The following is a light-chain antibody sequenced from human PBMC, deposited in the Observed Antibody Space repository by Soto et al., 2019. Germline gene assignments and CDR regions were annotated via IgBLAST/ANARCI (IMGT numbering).Light chain of an antibody. CDR2: DSS. CDR3: HHYHNWPMT. CDR1: QRVSSSH. J-gene: IGKJ5*01. V-gene: IGKV3D-20*02. Sequence: EIVLTQSPGTLSLSPGGRATLCCRASQRVSSSHLARNQQKPGQAPRLLIYDSSSRATGIPARLSGSGSGTEFTLTISSLQSEDFAVYYCHHYHNWPMTFGQGTRLEI.